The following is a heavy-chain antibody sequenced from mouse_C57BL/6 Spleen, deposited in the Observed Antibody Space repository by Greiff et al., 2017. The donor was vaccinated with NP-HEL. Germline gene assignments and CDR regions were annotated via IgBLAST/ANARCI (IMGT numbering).Heavy chain of an antibody. CDR1: GFTFSDYG. J-gene: IGHJ1*03. V-gene: IGHV5-17*01. D-gene: IGHD1-1*01. Sequence: VQLKESGGGLVKPGGSLKLSCAASGFTFSDYGMHWVRQAPEKGLEWVAYISSGSSTIYYADTVKGRFTISRDNAKNTLFLQMTSLRSEDTAMYYCARGANPHWYFDVWGTGTTVTVSS. CDR3: ARGANPHWYFDV. CDR2: ISSGSSTI.